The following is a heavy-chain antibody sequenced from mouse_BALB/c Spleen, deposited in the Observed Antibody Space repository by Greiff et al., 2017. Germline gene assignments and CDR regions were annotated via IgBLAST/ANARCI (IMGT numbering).Heavy chain of an antibody. CDR3: ARQGGLRRYYAMDD. D-gene: IGHD2-4*01. CDR2: IWSDGST. V-gene: IGHV2-6-2*01. Sequence: VQLQQSGPDLVAPSQSLSITCTVSGFSLTSYGVHWVRQPPGKGLEWLVVIWSDGSTTYNSALKSRLSISKDNSKSQVFLKMNRLQTDDTAMYYWARQGGLRRYYAMDDWGEGTSVTVSS. CDR1: GFSLTSYG. J-gene: IGHJ4*01.